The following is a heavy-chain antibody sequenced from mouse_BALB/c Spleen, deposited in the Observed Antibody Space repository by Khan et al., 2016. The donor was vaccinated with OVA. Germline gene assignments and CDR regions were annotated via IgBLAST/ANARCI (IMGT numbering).Heavy chain of an antibody. J-gene: IGHJ4*01. CDR2: IGSDGSA. Sequence: VELVESGPGLVAPSQSLSITCTISGLSLNNYGVHWVRQPPGKGLEWLVVIGSDGSATYNSALNSRLSISKDNSKNQAFLKMNSLQTDDTAMYXCARQPYNHYYIMDYWGQGTSVTVSS. D-gene: IGHD2-10*01. CDR1: GLSLNNYG. V-gene: IGHV2-6-1*01. CDR3: ARQPYNHYYIMDY.